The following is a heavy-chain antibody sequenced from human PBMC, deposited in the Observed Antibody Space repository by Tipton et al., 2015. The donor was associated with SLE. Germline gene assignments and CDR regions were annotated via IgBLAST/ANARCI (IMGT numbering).Heavy chain of an antibody. CDR3: ARANPIAVAGGKFDP. CDR2: IYTSGST. D-gene: IGHD6-19*01. J-gene: IGHJ5*02. CDR1: GGSISSGSYY. Sequence: TLSLTCTVSGGSISSGSYYWSWIRQPAGKGLEWIGHIYTSGSTNYNPPLKSRVTISVDTSKNQFSLKLSSVTAADTAVYYCARANPIAVAGGKFDPWGQGTLVTVSS. V-gene: IGHV4-61*09.